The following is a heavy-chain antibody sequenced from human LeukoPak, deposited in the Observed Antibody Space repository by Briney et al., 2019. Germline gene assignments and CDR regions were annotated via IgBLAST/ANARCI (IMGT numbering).Heavy chain of an antibody. J-gene: IGHJ4*02. D-gene: IGHD1-26*01. V-gene: IGHV4-34*01. Sequence: SETLSLTCAVYGGSFSGYYWSWIRQPPGKGLEWIGEIYHRGSTNYSPSLKSRVTISVDKSKNRFSLNLSSVTAADTAVYYCARLKVGVPAIDYWGQGTLVTVSS. CDR2: IYHRGST. CDR1: GGSFSGYY. CDR3: ARLKVGVPAIDY.